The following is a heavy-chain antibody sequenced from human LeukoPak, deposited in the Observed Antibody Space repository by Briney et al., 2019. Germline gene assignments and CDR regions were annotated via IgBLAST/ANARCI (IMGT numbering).Heavy chain of an antibody. J-gene: IGHJ5*02. CDR2: IYYSGST. D-gene: IGHD2-2*01. CDR1: GGSISSSSYY. CDR3: ARFSSTDCYSRSCWFDP. V-gene: IGHV4-39*07. Sequence: SETLSLTRTVSGGSISSSSYYWGRIRQPPGKGLEWIGSIYYSGSTYYNPSLKSRVAISADTSKNQFSLKLSSLTAADTAVYYCARFSSTDCYSRSCWFDPWGQGTLVTVSS.